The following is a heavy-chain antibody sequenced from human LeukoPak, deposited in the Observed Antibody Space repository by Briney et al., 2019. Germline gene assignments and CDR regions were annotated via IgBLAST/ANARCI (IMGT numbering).Heavy chain of an antibody. CDR2: ISYDGSNK. D-gene: IGHD3-22*01. J-gene: IGHJ4*02. V-gene: IGHV3-30*18. CDR1: GFTFSSYA. CDR3: AKDHPIYYDSSGYYPGY. Sequence: GGSLRLSCAASGFTFSSYAMSWVRQAPGKGLEWVAVISYDGSNKYYADSVKGRFTISRDNSKNTLYLQMNSLRAEDTAVYYCAKDHPIYYDSSGYYPGYWGQGTLVTVSS.